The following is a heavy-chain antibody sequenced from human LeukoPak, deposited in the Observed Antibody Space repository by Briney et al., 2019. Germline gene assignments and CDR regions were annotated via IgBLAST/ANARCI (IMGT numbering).Heavy chain of an antibody. CDR3: ARPYYYDSRIDP. V-gene: IGHV4-30-4*01. D-gene: IGHD3-22*01. J-gene: IGHJ5*02. CDR2: MYYSGST. Sequence: SETLSVTCTVSGGSISSGDYYRSWIRQPPGKGLEWIAYMYYSGSTYYNPSLKSRVTMSADTSKNQLSLKLSSVTAADTAVYYCARPYYYDSRIDPWGQGILVTVSS. CDR1: GGSISSGDYY.